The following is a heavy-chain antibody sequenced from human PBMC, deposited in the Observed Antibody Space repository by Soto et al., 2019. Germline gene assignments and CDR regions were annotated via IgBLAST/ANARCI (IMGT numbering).Heavy chain of an antibody. CDR2: IYYSGNT. CDR1: GDPISSGDYY. CDR3: ARDFKRYSGPPGPLEY. Sequence: QVQLRESGPGLVKPSQTLSLTCTASGDPISSGDYYWRWIRQPPGKGLEWIGCIYYSGNTYYNPSLKRRFSLSVDPSMNQFSLQLSSVTVADTAVYYCARDFKRYSGPPGPLEYWALGTLVTVSS. J-gene: IGHJ4*02. V-gene: IGHV4-30-4*01. D-gene: IGHD5-12*01.